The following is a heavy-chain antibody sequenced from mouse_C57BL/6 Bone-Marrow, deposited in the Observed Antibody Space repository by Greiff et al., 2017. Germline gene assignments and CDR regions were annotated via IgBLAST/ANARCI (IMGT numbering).Heavy chain of an antibody. J-gene: IGHJ3*01. CDR1: GYTFTSYW. V-gene: IGHV1-55*01. CDR2: IYPGSGST. D-gene: IGHD2-4*01. Sequence: QVHVKQPGAELVKPGASVKMSCKASGYTFTSYWITWVKQRPGQGLEWIGDIYPGSGSTNYNEKFKSKATLTVDTSSSTAYMQLSSLTSEDSAVYYCARSLYDYVFAYWGQGTLVTVSA. CDR3: ARSLYDYVFAY.